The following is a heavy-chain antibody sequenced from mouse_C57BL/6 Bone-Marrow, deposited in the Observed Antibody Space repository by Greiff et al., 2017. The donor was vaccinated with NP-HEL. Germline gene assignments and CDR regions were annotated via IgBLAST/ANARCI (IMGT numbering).Heavy chain of an antibody. V-gene: IGHV1-81*01. D-gene: IGHD3-2*02. CDR1: GYTFTSYG. J-gene: IGHJ3*01. Sequence: VQLQQSGAELARPGASVKLSCKASGYTFTSYGISWVKQRPGQGLEWIGEIYPRSGNTYYNEKFKGKATLTADKSSSTAYMELRSLTSEDSAVYFCETAQATWFAYWGQGTLVTVSA. CDR3: ETAQATWFAY. CDR2: IYPRSGNT.